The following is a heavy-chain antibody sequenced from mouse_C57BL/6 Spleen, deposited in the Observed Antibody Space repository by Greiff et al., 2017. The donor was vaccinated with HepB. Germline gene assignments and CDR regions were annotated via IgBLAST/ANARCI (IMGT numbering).Heavy chain of an antibody. V-gene: IGHV1-52*01. CDR1: GYTFTSYW. D-gene: IGHD2-10*01. CDR2: IDPSDSET. Sequence: VKLQQPGAELVRPGSSVKLSCKASGYTFTSYWMHWVKQRPIQGLEWIGNIDPSDSETHYNQKFKDKATLTVDKSSSTAYMQLSSLTSEDSAVYYCARSSYGNYGYFDVWGTGTTVTVSS. J-gene: IGHJ1*03. CDR3: ARSSYGNYGYFDV.